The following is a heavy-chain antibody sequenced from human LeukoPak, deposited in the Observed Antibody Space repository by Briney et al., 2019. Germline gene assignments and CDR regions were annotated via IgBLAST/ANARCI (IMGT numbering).Heavy chain of an antibody. Sequence: PGGSLRLSCAASGFTFNTYAMHWVRQAPGKGLEWVSAISGSGGSTYYADSVKGRFTISRDNSKNSLYLQMNSLRAEDTAVYYCAKVCGRQTNTYYYDSSGYLYFDYWGQGTLVSVSS. CDR2: ISGSGGST. D-gene: IGHD3-22*01. CDR1: GFTFNTYA. CDR3: AKVCGRQTNTYYYDSSGYLYFDY. V-gene: IGHV3-23*01. J-gene: IGHJ4*02.